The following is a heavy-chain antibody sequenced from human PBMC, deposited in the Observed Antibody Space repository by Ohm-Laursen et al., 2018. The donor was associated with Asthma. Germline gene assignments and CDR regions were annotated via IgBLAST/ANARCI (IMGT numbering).Heavy chain of an antibody. V-gene: IGHV3-23*01. Sequence: SLRLSCTASGFIFSNFAMSWVRQAPGKGLEWVSAISGNSDSSYYADSVKGRFTISRDNSNNTLYLQIKSLRAEDTAVYYCARESGYPYFDYWGQGTLVTVSS. CDR2: ISGNSDSS. CDR1: GFIFSNFA. D-gene: IGHD3-22*01. CDR3: ARESGYPYFDY. J-gene: IGHJ4*02.